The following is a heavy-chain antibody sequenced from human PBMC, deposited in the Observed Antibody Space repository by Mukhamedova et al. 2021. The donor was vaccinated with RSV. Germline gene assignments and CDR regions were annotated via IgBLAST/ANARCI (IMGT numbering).Heavy chain of an antibody. CDR2: IYHSGST. Sequence: GLEWIGEIYHSGSTNYNPSLKSRVTISVDKSKNQFSLKLSSVTAADTAVYYCARDSPDCSSTSCLSFWGQGTLVTVSS. V-gene: IGHV4-4*02. J-gene: IGHJ4*02. D-gene: IGHD2-2*01. CDR3: ARDSPDCSSTSCLSF.